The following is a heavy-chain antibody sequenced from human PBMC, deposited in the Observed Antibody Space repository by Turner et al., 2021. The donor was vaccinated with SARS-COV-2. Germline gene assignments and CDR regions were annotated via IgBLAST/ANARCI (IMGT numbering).Heavy chain of an antibody. Sequence: QLQLQESGPGLVKPSETLSLTCTVSGGPISSYYWSWIRQPPGKGLEWIGYIYYRGSTNYNPSLKSRLTMSVDTSKNQFSLTLSSVTAADTAIYYCARESRFNWLDSWGQGTLVTVSS. CDR1: GGPISSYY. CDR3: ARESRFNWLDS. J-gene: IGHJ5*01. D-gene: IGHD3-3*01. CDR2: IYYRGST. V-gene: IGHV4-59*01.